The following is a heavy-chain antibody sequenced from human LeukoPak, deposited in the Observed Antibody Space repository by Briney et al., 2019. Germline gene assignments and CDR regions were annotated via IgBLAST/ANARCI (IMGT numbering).Heavy chain of an antibody. CDR2: INPSGGST. CDR3: ARGLNPLYGSGSYSDGWFDP. D-gene: IGHD3-10*01. Sequence: ASVKVSCKASGYTFTSYYMHWVRQAPGQGLEWMGIINPSGGSTSYAQKFQGRVTMTRDTSTSTVYMELSSLRSEDTAVYYCARGLNPLYGSGSYSDGWFDPWGQGTLVTVSS. J-gene: IGHJ5*02. CDR1: GYTFTSYY. V-gene: IGHV1-46*01.